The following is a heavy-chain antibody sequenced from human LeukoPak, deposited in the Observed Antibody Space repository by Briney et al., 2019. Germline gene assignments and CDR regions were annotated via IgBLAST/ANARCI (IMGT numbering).Heavy chain of an antibody. V-gene: IGHV3-73*01. J-gene: IGHJ4*02. CDR3: TRRSEGPTDKDFDY. D-gene: IGHD4-11*01. CDR2: IRSKANSYAT. Sequence: GASVKVSCKASGGTFSSYAISWVRQASGKGLEWVGRIRSKANSYATAYAASVKGRFTISRDDSKNTAYLQMNSLKTEDTAVYYCTRRSEGPTDKDFDYWGQGTLVTVSS. CDR1: GGTFSSYA.